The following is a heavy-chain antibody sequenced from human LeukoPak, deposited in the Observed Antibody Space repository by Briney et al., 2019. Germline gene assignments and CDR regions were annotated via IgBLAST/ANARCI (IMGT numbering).Heavy chain of an antibody. CDR3: ARPSASGSKSDRGWFHS. J-gene: IGHJ5*01. CDR2: IYPGDSDT. D-gene: IGHD3-10*01. Sequence: RGESLQISCRGSGYSFTNYWIGWVRQMPGKGLEWMGIIYPGDSDTRYSPSFQGQVTISVDKSTSTAYLQWSSLKASDTAMYYCARPSASGSKSDRGWFHSWGQGTLVTVSS. CDR1: GYSFTNYW. V-gene: IGHV5-51*01.